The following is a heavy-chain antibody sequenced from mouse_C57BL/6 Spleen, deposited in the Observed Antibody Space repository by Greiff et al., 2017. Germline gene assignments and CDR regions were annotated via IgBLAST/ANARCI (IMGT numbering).Heavy chain of an antibody. CDR1: GYTFTSYW. D-gene: IGHD3-1*01. J-gene: IGHJ3*01. CDR3: AREGASGSYDEGWFAD. V-gene: IGHV1-52*01. Sequence: QVQLQQPGAELVRPGSSVKLSCKASGYTFTSYWMHWVKQRPIQGLEWIGNIDPSDSETHYNQKFKDKATLTVDKSSSTAYMQLSSLTSEDSAVYYCAREGASGSYDEGWFADWGQGTLVTVSA. CDR2: IDPSDSET.